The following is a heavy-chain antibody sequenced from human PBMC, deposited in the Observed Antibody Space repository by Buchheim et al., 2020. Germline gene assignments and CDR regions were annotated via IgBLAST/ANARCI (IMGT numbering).Heavy chain of an antibody. CDR1: GGSISSGGHY. CDR3: ATQQLVQNYFDY. J-gene: IGHJ4*02. Sequence: QVQLQESGPGLVKPSQTLSLTCIVSGGSISSGGHYWSWVRQHPGKGLEWLGYIYTSGSTNYNPSLKSRLSISVDKSKNQFSLSLKSVTAADTAVYYCATQQLVQNYFDYWGQGTL. D-gene: IGHD6-13*01. V-gene: IGHV4-31*03. CDR2: IYTSGST.